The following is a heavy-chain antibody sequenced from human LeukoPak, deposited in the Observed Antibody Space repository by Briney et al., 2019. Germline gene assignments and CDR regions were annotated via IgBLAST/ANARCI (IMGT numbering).Heavy chain of an antibody. CDR1: GFTVSSNY. Sequence: GGSLRLSCAASGFTVSSNYMSWVRQAPGKGLEWVSVIYSGGSTYYADSVKGRFTISRDNSKNTLYLQMNSLRAEDTAVYYCARDGSSGWYWVDYWGQGTLVTVSS. J-gene: IGHJ4*02. D-gene: IGHD6-19*01. V-gene: IGHV3-66*01. CDR3: ARDGSSGWYWVDY. CDR2: IYSGGST.